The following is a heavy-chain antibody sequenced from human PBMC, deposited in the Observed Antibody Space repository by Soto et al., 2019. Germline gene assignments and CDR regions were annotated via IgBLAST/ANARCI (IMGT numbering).Heavy chain of an antibody. J-gene: IGHJ4*02. Sequence: QVQLVQSGAEVKKPGASVKVSCEASGYIFTSFDIHWVRQATGQGLEWMGWMNPNKGHTGYAEKCQGRVTMTRNTSMKIAYMELSSLRSDDTAVYYCARGPNYCDYWGQGTLVTVSS. CDR1: GYIFTSFD. CDR3: ARGPNYCDY. CDR2: MNPNKGHT. V-gene: IGHV1-8*01.